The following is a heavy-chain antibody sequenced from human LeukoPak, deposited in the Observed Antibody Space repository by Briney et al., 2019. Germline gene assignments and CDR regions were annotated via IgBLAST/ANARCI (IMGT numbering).Heavy chain of an antibody. V-gene: IGHV6-1*01. CDR1: GDSVSSNSAA. D-gene: IGHD5-18*01. CDR3: ARGYGYYFDY. J-gene: IGHJ4*02. CDR2: TYYRSKWYN. Sequence: SQTLSLTCAISGDSVSSNSAAWNWLRQSPSRGLEWLGRTYYRSKWYNDYAESVKSRITINPDTSENHFSLQLNSVTPEDTAVYYCARGYGYYFDYWGQGTLVTVSS.